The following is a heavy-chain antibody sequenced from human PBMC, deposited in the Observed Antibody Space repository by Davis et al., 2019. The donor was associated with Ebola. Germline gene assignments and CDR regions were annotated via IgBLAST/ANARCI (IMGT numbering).Heavy chain of an antibody. CDR2: INYSGST. J-gene: IGHJ3*02. Sequence: SETLSLTCTVSGGSSSSSSYYWGWTRQPPGRGLEWIGSINYSGSTYYTPSLKSRVTISVDTSKTQFSIKLRSVTAADTAVYYCAKRELRYFDWLLEGDAFDIWGQGTMVTVSS. CDR3: AKRELRYFDWLLEGDAFDI. CDR1: GGSSSSSSYY. D-gene: IGHD3-9*01. V-gene: IGHV4-39*01.